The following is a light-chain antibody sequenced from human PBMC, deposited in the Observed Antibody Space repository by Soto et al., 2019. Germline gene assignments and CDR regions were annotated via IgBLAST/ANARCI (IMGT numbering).Light chain of an antibody. V-gene: IGKV3-15*01. Sequence: PGERATLSCRASQSVDSNLAWYQQKPGQAPRLLIYGASTRATGIPARFSGSGSGTEFTLTISSLQSEDFAVYYCQQSNNWPPWTFGQGTTVEIK. CDR1: QSVDSN. J-gene: IGKJ1*01. CDR3: QQSNNWPPWT. CDR2: GAS.